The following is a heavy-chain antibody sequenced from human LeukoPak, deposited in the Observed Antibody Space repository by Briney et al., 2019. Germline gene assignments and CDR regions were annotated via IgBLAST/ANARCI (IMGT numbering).Heavy chain of an antibody. CDR1: AYTFSSYL. J-gene: IGHJ4*02. V-gene: IGHV1-2*02. CDR2: IDPSGGTT. D-gene: IGHD3-22*01. Sequence: GASVKVSCKASAYTFSSYLLHWVRQAPGQGLEWVGMIDPSGGTTAYAQKFQGRVTMTRDTSISTAYMELSRLRSDDTAVYYCATTYYYDSSGYYGLSFDYWGQGTLVTVSS. CDR3: ATTYYYDSSGYYGLSFDY.